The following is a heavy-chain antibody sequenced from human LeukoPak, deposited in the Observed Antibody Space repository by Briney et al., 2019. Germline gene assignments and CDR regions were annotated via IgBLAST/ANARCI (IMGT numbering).Heavy chain of an antibody. D-gene: IGHD6-13*01. Sequence: GGSLRLSCAASGFTFSLHWMSWVRQAPGKGLEWVANIKEDGSETYYVDSVKGRFTISRDNAKNSLYLQMNSLRAEDTAVYYCAKFGYSSSWSEGYWGQGTLVTVSS. J-gene: IGHJ4*02. V-gene: IGHV3-7*03. CDR2: IKEDGSET. CDR3: AKFGYSSSWSEGY. CDR1: GFTFSLHW.